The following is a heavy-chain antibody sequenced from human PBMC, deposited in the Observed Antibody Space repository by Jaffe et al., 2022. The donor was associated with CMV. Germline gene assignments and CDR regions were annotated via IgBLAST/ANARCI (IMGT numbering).Heavy chain of an antibody. V-gene: IGHV3-23*01. J-gene: IGHJ4*02. Sequence: EVQLLESGGGLVQPGGSLRISCAASGFTFSSHAMAWVRQAPGKGLQWVSGITTTGGGAKYADSVRGRFIISRDNSKNMLYLQMSSLSPEDTAMYYCGKIDGGDEIAHWGQGTLVTVSS. CDR2: ITTTGGGA. D-gene: IGHD2-21*02. CDR3: GKIDGGDEIAH. CDR1: GFTFSSHA.